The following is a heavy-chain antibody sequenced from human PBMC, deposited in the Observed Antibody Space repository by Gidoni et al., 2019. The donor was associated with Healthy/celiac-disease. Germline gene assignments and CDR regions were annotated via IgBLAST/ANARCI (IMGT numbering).Heavy chain of an antibody. Sequence: EVQLLVSGGGLVQPGVSLSLSCAASGFTFSSYAMSWVRQAPGKGLEWVSAISGSGGSTYYVDAVEGRFTISRDNTKNTLYLQMNSLRAEDTAVYYCAKDLLTAEVVIDGPNWFDPWGQGTLVTVSS. J-gene: IGHJ5*02. CDR2: ISGSGGST. V-gene: IGHV3-23*01. CDR3: AKDLLTAEVVIDGPNWFDP. D-gene: IGHD3-22*01. CDR1: GFTFSSYA.